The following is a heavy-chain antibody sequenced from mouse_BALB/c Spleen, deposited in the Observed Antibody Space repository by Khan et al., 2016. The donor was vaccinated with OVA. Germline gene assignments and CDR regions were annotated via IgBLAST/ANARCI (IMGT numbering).Heavy chain of an antibody. CDR3: ARGIYDGYYGYAMDY. Sequence: QIQLVQSGPELKKPGETVKISCKASGYTFTDYSMHWVKQAPGKGLKWMGWINTETGEPTYADDFKGRFAFSLETSASTAYLQINNLKNEDTATYFYARGIYDGYYGYAMDYWGQGTSVTVSS. D-gene: IGHD2-3*01. CDR1: GYTFTDYS. J-gene: IGHJ4*01. V-gene: IGHV9-2-1*01. CDR2: INTETGEP.